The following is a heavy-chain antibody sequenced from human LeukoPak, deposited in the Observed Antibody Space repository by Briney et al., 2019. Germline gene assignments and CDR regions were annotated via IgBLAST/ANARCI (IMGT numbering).Heavy chain of an antibody. V-gene: IGHV4-59*12. D-gene: IGHD6-19*01. J-gene: IGHJ4*02. CDR3: AGERGEEYSSGWYKTNYFYN. CDR2: GDYSGGT. Sequence: SETLSLTCTVSGGSISSYYWSWIRQPPGKGLEWIASGDYSGGTYYNPSLESRVAISADMSKNQISLRLTSVTGADTAVYYCAGERGEEYSSGWYKTNYFYNWGQGIRVTVSS. CDR1: GGSISSYY.